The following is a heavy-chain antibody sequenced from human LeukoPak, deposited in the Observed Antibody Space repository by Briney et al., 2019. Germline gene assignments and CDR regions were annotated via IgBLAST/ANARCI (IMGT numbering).Heavy chain of an antibody. J-gene: IGHJ6*02. V-gene: IGHV4-59*01. Sequence: GSLRLSCAASGFTFSSYAMSWIRQPPGKGLEWIGYIYYSGSTNYNPSLKSRVTISVDTSKNQFSLKLSSVTAADTAVYYCARESYYYGMDVWGQGTTVTVSS. CDR3: ARESYYYGMDV. CDR2: IYYSGST. CDR1: GFTFSSYA.